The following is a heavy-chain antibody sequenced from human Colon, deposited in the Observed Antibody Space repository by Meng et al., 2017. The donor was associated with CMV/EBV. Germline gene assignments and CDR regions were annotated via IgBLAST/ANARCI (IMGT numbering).Heavy chain of an antibody. D-gene: IGHD3-10*02. V-gene: IGHV6-1*01. CDR3: ARGRHNDGNYYVFDF. Sequence: VSTNSAAWHWLRQSPSRGREWLGRAYYRSKRYCDYAVSVKSRMTINPDTYKNQFSLQLNSVTPDDTAVYFCARGRHNDGNYYVFDFWGQGSLVTVSS. CDR2: AYYRSKRYC. CDR1: VSTNSAA. J-gene: IGHJ4*02.